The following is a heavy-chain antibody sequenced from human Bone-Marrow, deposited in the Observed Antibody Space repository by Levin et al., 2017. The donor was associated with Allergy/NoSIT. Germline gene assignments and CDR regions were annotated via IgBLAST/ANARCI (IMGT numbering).Heavy chain of an antibody. V-gene: IGHV4-59*01. J-gene: IGHJ6*02. CDR3: ARGTHYYDSSGYPHYYYYGMDV. CDR2: IYYSGST. Sequence: GSLRLSCTVSGGSISSYYWSWIRQPPGKGLEWIGYIYYSGSTNYNPSLKSRVTISVDTSKNQFSLKLSSVTAADTAVYYCARGTHYYDSSGYPHYYYYGMDVWGQGTTVTVSS. D-gene: IGHD3-22*01. CDR1: GGSISSYY.